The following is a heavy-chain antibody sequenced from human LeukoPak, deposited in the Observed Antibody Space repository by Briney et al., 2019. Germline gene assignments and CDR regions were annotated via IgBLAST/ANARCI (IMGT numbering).Heavy chain of an antibody. CDR1: GFTFSTSG. CDR2: ISPTGGAI. Sequence: GGSPRLSCAASGFTFSTSGRNWVRQAPGRGLEWVSSISPTGGAIFYADSVRGRFTISRDSAKSSLFLQMNSLKAEDTALYFCASGIRERGFDSWGQGTLVTVSS. D-gene: IGHD1-1*01. J-gene: IGHJ4*02. CDR3: ASGIRERGFDS. V-gene: IGHV3-21*01.